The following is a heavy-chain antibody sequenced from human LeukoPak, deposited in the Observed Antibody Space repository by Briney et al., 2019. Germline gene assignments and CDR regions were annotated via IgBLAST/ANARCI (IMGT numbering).Heavy chain of an antibody. V-gene: IGHV4-59*11. J-gene: IGHJ4*02. CDR2: LYYGGAT. CDR1: GGSIRSHY. Sequence: SETLSLTCTVSGGSIRSHYWSWIRQSPGKGLEWIGYLYYGGATNYNPSLKSRVTISVDTSKNHFSLKLTSVNAADTAVYYCAREQGFTYGFDYWGQGTLVTVSS. D-gene: IGHD3-10*01. CDR3: AREQGFTYGFDY.